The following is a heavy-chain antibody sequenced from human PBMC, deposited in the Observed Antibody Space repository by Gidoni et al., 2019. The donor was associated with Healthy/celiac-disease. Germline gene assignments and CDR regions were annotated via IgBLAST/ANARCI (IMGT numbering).Heavy chain of an antibody. CDR3: ASPLRWHQGWFDP. V-gene: IGHV4-39*01. D-gene: IGHD4-17*01. CDR1: GCSISSSSYY. Sequence: QLQLQESVPGLVKPSETLSLTCTVSGCSISSSSYYWGWLRQPPGKGLEWIGSIYYSGSTYYNPALKSRVTISEDTSKNQFSLKLSSVTAADTAVYYCASPLRWHQGWFDPWGQGTLVTVSS. CDR2: IYYSGST. J-gene: IGHJ5*02.